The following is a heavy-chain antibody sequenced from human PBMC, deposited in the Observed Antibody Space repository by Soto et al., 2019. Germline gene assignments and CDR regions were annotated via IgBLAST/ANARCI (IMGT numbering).Heavy chain of an antibody. J-gene: IGHJ4*02. D-gene: IGHD2-2*01. V-gene: IGHV1-18*04. CDR1: GYTFTSYG. CDR3: ARDLIVVVPAGKERYFDY. Sequence: AASVKVSCKASGYTFTSYGISWLRQAPGQGLEWMGWISAYNGNTNYAQKLQGRVTMTTDTSTSTAYMELRSLRSDDTAVYYCARDLIVVVPAGKERYFDYWGQGTLVTVSS. CDR2: ISAYNGNT.